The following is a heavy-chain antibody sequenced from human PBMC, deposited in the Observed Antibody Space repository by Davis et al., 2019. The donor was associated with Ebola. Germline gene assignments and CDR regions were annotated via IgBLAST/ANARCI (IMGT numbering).Heavy chain of an antibody. D-gene: IGHD3-22*01. J-gene: IGHJ4*02. Sequence: GGSLRLSCTGSGFSFSDYAMSWIRQAPGKGLEWVSQISGSGAIIYYADSVKGRFTISRDNAENSLYLQMNSLRVGDTAVYYCARESYLYESSGYYPDYWGQGTLVTVSS. V-gene: IGHV3-11*01. CDR2: ISGSGAII. CDR3: ARESYLYESSGYYPDY. CDR1: GFSFSDYA.